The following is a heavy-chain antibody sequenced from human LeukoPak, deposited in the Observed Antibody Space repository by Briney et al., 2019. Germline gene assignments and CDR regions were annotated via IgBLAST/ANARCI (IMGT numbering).Heavy chain of an antibody. CDR3: ARDYYDSSGYYYRGDY. D-gene: IGHD3-22*01. Sequence: GGSLRLSCAASGFTFSSYSMNWVRQAPGKGLEWVSYISSSSSTIYYADSVKGRFTISRDNAKNSLYLQMNSLRAEDTAVYYCARDYYDSSGYYYRGDYWGQGTLATVSS. CDR1: GFTFSSYS. CDR2: ISSSSSTI. V-gene: IGHV3-48*01. J-gene: IGHJ4*02.